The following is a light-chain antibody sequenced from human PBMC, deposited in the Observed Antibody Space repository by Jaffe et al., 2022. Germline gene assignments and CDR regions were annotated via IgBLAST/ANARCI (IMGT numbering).Light chain of an antibody. J-gene: IGLJ1*01. Sequence: QSALTQPASVSGSPGQSITISCTGTSSDVGGYNYVSWYQQHPGKAPKLMIYEVSNRPSGVSNRFSGSKSGNTASLTISGLQAEDEADYYCSSYTSSSTGPVFGTGTKVTVL. CDR3: SSYTSSSTGPV. CDR1: SSDVGGYNY. CDR2: EVS. V-gene: IGLV2-14*01.